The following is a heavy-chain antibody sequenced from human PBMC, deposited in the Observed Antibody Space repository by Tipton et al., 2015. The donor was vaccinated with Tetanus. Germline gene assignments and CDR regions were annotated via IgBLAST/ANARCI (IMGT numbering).Heavy chain of an antibody. J-gene: IGHJ6*02. CDR2: ISWNGVRK. D-gene: IGHD1-14*01. V-gene: IGHV3-43*01. CDR3: AKDTSVSTEKGVMYV. CDR1: GFVFDAYT. Sequence: SLRLSCAASGFVFDAYTMNWVRQVPGKGLEWVSLISWNGVRKYYADSVKGRLTISRDNSKNSLYLKLNSLRTEDTGLYYCAKDTSVSTEKGVMYVGGRGTTFPVSS.